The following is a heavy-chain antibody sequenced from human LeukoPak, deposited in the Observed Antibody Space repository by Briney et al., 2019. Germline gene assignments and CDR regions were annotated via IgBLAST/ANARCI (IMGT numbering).Heavy chain of an antibody. Sequence: SQTLSLTCTVSGGSISSTSYCWAWIRQPPGKGLEWIGSIFYGANTYYNPSLKSRITIDIDMAKNQFSLKMNSVTAADTAVYYCARDGKQLWFGELLSPSFDYWGQGTLVTVSS. CDR2: IFYGANT. V-gene: IGHV4-39*02. CDR3: ARDGKQLWFGELLSPSFDY. J-gene: IGHJ4*02. D-gene: IGHD3-10*01. CDR1: GGSISSTSYC.